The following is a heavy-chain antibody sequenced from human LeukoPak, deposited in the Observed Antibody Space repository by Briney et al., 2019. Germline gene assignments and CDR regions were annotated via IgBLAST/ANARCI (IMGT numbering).Heavy chain of an antibody. Sequence: PSQTLSLTCTVSGDSISSGDYYWSWIRQPPGKGLEWIGYIYYSGSTYYNPSLKSRVTISVDTSKNQFTLKLSSVTAADTAVYYCARHVWLQPFDYWGQGTLVTVSS. D-gene: IGHD3-9*01. J-gene: IGHJ4*02. V-gene: IGHV4-30-4*01. CDR3: ARHVWLQPFDY. CDR2: IYYSGST. CDR1: GDSISSGDYY.